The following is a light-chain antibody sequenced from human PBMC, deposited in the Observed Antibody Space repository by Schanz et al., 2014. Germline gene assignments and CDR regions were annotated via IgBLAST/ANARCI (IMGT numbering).Light chain of an antibody. Sequence: QSALTQPPSASGSPGQSVTISCTGSSSDVGGYKYVSWYQQHPGKAPKLIIYEVSKRPSGVPDRFSGSKSGNTASLTVSGLQAEDEADYYCSSYGGSNNVMFGGGTKLTVL. V-gene: IGLV2-8*01. CDR2: EVS. J-gene: IGLJ3*02. CDR3: SSYGGSNNVM. CDR1: SSDVGGYKY.